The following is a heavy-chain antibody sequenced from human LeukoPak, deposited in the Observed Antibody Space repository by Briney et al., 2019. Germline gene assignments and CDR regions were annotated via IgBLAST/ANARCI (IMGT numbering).Heavy chain of an antibody. CDR1: GFSLSTSGVG. V-gene: IGHV2-5*01. J-gene: IGHJ5*02. D-gene: IGHD6-13*01. CDR2: IYWNDDK. Sequence: SGPTLVNPPQTLTLTCTFSGFSLSTSGVGVGWIRQPPGKALEWLALIYWNDDKRYSPSLKSRLTITKDTSKTQVVLTMTNMDPVDTATYYCAQEARIAAAGRGWFDPWGQGTLVTVSS. CDR3: AQEARIAAAGRGWFDP.